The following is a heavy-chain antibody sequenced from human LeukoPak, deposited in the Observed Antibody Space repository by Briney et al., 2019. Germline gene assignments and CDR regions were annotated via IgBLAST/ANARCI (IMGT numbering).Heavy chain of an antibody. V-gene: IGHV3-23*01. CDR1: GFTFSSYA. CDR2: ISGSGGNT. CDR3: ARAADTSGYYPAY. D-gene: IGHD3-22*01. Sequence: GGSLRLSCAASGFTFSSYAMSWVRQAPGKGLEWVSGISGSGGNTYYADSVKGRFTISRDNAKNTLYLQMNSLTSEDTAVYFCARAADTSGYYPAYWGQGTLVTVSS. J-gene: IGHJ4*02.